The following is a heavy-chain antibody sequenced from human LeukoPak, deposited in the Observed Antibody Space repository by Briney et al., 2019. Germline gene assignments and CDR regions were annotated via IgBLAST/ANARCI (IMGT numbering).Heavy chain of an antibody. CDR1: GFTFSSFN. J-gene: IGHJ6*03. Sequence: GGSLRLSCAASGFTFSSFNMNWVRQAPGKAMEWVSSITSSGTHIFYADSVRGRFTISRDNAKNSLYLQMDSLGPDDTAVYYCARDPYRGNYGNDYYYYMDVWGKGTTVTISS. V-gene: IGHV3-21*01. D-gene: IGHD1-26*01. CDR3: ARDPYRGNYGNDYYYYMDV. CDR2: ITSSGTHI.